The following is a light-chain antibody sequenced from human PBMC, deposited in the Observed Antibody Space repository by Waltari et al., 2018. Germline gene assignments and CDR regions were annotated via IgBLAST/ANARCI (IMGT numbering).Light chain of an antibody. V-gene: IGLV4-69*02. J-gene: IGLJ3*02. Sequence: QLVLTQSPSASASLGASVKLPCTLDSGHSTNIIAWHQQQPQKGPRYLMKVNSDGSHSKGDEIPDRFSGSSSSSGTERYLTISSVQSEDEADYYCQSGGHGTWVFGVGTKLTVL. CDR3: QSGGHGTWV. CDR1: SGHSTNI. CDR2: VNSDGSH.